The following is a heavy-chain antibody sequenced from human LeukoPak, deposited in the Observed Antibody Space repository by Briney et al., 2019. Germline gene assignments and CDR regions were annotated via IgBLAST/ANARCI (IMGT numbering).Heavy chain of an antibody. CDR3: AREQRGGWSGSSGGLFASYYTYYYMDV. D-gene: IGHD1-26*01. J-gene: IGHJ6*03. CDR2: INPSDGAT. V-gene: IGHV1-46*01. Sequence: ASVKVSCKASGYTFTMYYIHWVRQAPGQGLEWMGMINPSDGATTYAQRFQGRVTMTRDMSTTTVYMDLRSLRSEDTAVYFCAREQRGGWSGSSGGLFASYYTYYYMDVWGRGTTVTVSS. CDR1: GYTFTMYY.